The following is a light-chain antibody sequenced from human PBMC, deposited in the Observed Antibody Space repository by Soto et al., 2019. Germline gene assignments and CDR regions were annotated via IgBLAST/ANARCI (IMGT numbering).Light chain of an antibody. CDR2: DNN. CDR1: SSNIGAGYD. Sequence: QSVLTQPPSVSGAPGQRVTISCTGSSSNIGAGYDVHWYQQLPGTAPKLLIYDNNDRPTGVPDRFSGSKSGTSASLAITGLQAEVEADYYCSSYTSKSSLIFGGGTKVTVL. V-gene: IGLV1-40*01. CDR3: SSYTSKSSLI. J-gene: IGLJ2*01.